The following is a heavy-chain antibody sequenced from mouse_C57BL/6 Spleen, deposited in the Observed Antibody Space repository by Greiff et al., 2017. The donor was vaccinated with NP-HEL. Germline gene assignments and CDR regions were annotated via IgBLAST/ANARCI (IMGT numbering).Heavy chain of an antibody. Sequence: VQLKESGPGLVAPSQSLSITCTVSGFSLTSYGVDWVRQPPGKGLEWLGVLWGGGGPNYNSALMSRLSISKDNSKSQVFLKMNSLQTDDTAMYYCAKHGDYDYDGGVYYAMDYWGQGTSVTVSS. J-gene: IGHJ4*01. CDR3: AKHGDYDYDGGVYYAMDY. CDR2: LWGGGGP. CDR1: GFSLTSYG. D-gene: IGHD2-4*01. V-gene: IGHV2-9*01.